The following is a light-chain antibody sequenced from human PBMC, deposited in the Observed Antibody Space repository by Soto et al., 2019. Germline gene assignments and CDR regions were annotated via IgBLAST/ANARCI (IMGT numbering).Light chain of an antibody. V-gene: IGLV4-60*03. J-gene: IGLJ7*01. Sequence: QLVLTQSSSASASLGSSVKLTCTLSSGHSSYIIAWHQQQPGKAPRYLMKLEGSGSYNKGSGVPDRFSGSSSGADRYLTISNLQSEDEADYYCETWDSTTHVAVFGGGTQLTVL. CDR1: SGHSSYI. CDR2: LEGSGSY. CDR3: ETWDSTTHVAV.